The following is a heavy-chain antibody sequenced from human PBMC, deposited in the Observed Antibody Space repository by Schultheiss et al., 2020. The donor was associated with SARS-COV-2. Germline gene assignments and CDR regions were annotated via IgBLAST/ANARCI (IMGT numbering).Heavy chain of an antibody. V-gene: IGHV4-34*01. CDR1: GGSFSGYY. J-gene: IGHJ5*02. D-gene: IGHD2-2*01. Sequence: SETLSLTCAVYGGSFSGYYWSWIRQPPGKGLEWIGSIYYSGSTYYNPSLKSRVTISVDTSKNQFSLKLSSVTAADTAVYYCARRWIGVVVPAAFDPWGQGTLVTVSS. CDR2: IYYSGST. CDR3: ARRWIGVVVPAAFDP.